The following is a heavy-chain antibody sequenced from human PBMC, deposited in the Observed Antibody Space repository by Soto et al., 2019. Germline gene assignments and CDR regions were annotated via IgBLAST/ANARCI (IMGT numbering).Heavy chain of an antibody. J-gene: IGHJ6*02. CDR2: IKQDGSEK. CDR3: ARDTSGRTHYYYGMDV. CDR1: GVTFSSYW. V-gene: IGHV3-7*03. Sequence: GGSLSLSYGASGVTFSSYWMSWVRKAPGKGLEWVANIKQDGSEKYYVDSVKGRFTISRDNAKNSLYLQMNSLRAEDTAVYYCARDTSGRTHYYYGMDVWGQGTTVTVSS.